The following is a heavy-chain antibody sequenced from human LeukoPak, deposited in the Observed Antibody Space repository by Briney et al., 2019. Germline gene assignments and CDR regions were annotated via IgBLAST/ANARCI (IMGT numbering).Heavy chain of an antibody. V-gene: IGHV5-51*01. CDR3: ARHPEGSYGPSSGFDY. CDR2: IYPGDSDT. Sequence: GESLKISCKGSGYSFTSYWIAWVRQLPGKGLKWLGIIYPGDSDTRYSPSLQGQVTISADKSISTAYLQWSSLKASDTAMYYCARHPEGSYGPSSGFDYWGQGTLVTVSS. J-gene: IGHJ4*02. CDR1: GYSFTSYW. D-gene: IGHD3-16*01.